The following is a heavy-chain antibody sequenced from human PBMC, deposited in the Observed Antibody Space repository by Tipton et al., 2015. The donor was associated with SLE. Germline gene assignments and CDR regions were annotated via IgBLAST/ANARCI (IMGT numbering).Heavy chain of an antibody. CDR1: GGSISSFY. CDR2: ISNSGST. Sequence: TLSLTCTVSGGSISSFYWSWLRQPPGKGLEWIGYISNSGSTNYNPSLKSRVTISLHTSKNQFSPKLSSVTAADTAVYYCAREFMAVAGLIDYWGQGTLVTVSS. V-gene: IGHV4-59*01. J-gene: IGHJ4*02. CDR3: AREFMAVAGLIDY. D-gene: IGHD6-19*01.